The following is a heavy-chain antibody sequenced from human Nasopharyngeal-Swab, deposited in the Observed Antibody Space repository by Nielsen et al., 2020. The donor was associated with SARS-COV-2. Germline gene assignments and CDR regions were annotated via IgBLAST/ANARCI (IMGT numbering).Heavy chain of an antibody. Sequence: GSLGLSWAASGFTFRRYAMSWVRQAPGKGLEWVSIISGSGDTTYYADSVNDRFTISRDNSKNTLYLQMNSLRVEDTAVYYCAKAPYLRGLDVWGQGTTVTVSS. CDR1: GFTFRRYA. D-gene: IGHD2-21*01. V-gene: IGHV3-23*01. CDR3: AKAPYLRGLDV. J-gene: IGHJ6*02. CDR2: ISGSGDTT.